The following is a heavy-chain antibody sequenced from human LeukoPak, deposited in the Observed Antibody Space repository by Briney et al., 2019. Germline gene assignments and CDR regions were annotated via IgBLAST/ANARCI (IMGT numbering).Heavy chain of an antibody. Sequence: ASVKVSCKASGGSFSSYAISWVRQAPGQGLEWMGGIIPIFGTANYAQKFQGRVTITADESTSTAYMELSSLRSEDTAVYYCARVVATITRGFCDYWGREPWSPSPQ. D-gene: IGHD5-12*01. CDR1: GGSFSSYA. J-gene: IGHJ4*02. CDR3: ARVVATITRGFCDY. CDR2: IIPIFGTA. V-gene: IGHV1-69*13.